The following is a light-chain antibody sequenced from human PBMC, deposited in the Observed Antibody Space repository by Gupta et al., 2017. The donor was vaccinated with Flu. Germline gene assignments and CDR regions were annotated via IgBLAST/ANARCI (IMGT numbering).Light chain of an antibody. V-gene: IGKV3-11*01. CDR3: QKRSNWPPYT. CDR1: QSFSTD. Sequence: EIEFTQSHATLCLSPGERATISCRASQSFSTDLAWYQKKPGQAPRLLIYDASNRATGIPARFSGSGSGTDFTLTISSLEPEDFAVYYCQKRSNWPPYTFGQGTRLEIK. J-gene: IGKJ2*01. CDR2: DAS.